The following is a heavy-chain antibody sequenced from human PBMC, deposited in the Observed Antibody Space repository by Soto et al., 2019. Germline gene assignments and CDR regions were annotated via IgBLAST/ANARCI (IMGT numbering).Heavy chain of an antibody. V-gene: IGHV3-21*01. J-gene: IGHJ4*02. CDR1: GFTFSSYS. CDR3: ATWELLSGRLDY. Sequence: PGGSLRLSCAASGFTFSSYSMNWVRQAPGKGLEWVSSISSSSSYIYYADSVKGRFTISRDNAKNSLYLQMNSLRAEDTAVYYCATWELLSGRLDYWGQGTLVTVSS. CDR2: ISSSSSYI. D-gene: IGHD1-26*01.